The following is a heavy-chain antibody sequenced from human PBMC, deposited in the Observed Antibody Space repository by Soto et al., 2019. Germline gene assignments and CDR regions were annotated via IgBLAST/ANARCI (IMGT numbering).Heavy chain of an antibody. D-gene: IGHD6-13*01. V-gene: IGHV1-69*05. Sequence: SVKVSCKASGGTFSSYAISWLRQAPGQGLEWMGGIIPIFGTANYAQKFQGRVTMTRNTSISTAYMELSSLRSEDTAVYYCARGHSAAAAGRRYYYYGMDVWGQGTTVTVSS. CDR3: ARGHSAAAAGRRYYYYGMDV. J-gene: IGHJ6*02. CDR1: GGTFSSYA. CDR2: IIPIFGTA.